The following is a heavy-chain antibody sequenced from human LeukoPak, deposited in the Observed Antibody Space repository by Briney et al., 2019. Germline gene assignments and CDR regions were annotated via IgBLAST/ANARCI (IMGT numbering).Heavy chain of an antibody. CDR3: ARGGSDSSSWYLFDY. CDR1: GYTFTSYY. D-gene: IGHD6-13*01. J-gene: IGHJ4*02. Sequence: ASVKVSCKASGYTFTSYYMHWVRQAPGQRLEWMGWINAGNGNTKYSQKFQGRVTITRDTSASTAYMELSSLRSEDTAVYYCARGGSDSSSWYLFDYWGQGTLVTVSS. V-gene: IGHV1-3*01. CDR2: INAGNGNT.